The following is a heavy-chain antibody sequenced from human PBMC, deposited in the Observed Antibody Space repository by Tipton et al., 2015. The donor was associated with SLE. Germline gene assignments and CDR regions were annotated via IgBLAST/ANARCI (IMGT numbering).Heavy chain of an antibody. CDR3: AKSPDAFDV. CDR2: INSFGST. V-gene: IGHV4-34*01. CDR1: GGAFNAYD. Sequence: TLSLTCDFYGGAFNAYDYHWIRQPPGKGLVWIGKINSFGSTNYSPSLKSRVTMSVDTSKNQFSLRLTSVTAADTAVYYCAKSPDAFDVWGQGTIVTVSS. J-gene: IGHJ3*01.